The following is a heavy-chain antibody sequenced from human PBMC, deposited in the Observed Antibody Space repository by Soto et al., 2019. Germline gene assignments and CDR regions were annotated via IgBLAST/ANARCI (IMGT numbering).Heavy chain of an antibody. J-gene: IGHJ6*02. CDR2: INPNSGGT. V-gene: IGHV1-2*04. Sequence: ASVKVSCKASGYTFTGYYMHWVRQAPGQGLEWMGWINPNSGGTNYAQKFQGWVTMTRDTSTDTAYMELSSLRSEDTAVYYCATEPPVTAGVDYYGMDVWGQGTTVTVSS. CDR3: ATEPPVTAGVDYYGMDV. CDR1: GYTFTGYY. D-gene: IGHD2-21*02.